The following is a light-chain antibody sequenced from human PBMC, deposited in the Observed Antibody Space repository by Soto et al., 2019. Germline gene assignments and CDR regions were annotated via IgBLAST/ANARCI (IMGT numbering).Light chain of an antibody. CDR2: DVS. J-gene: IGLJ2*01. Sequence: QSALTQPASVSGSPGQSITISCTGTNSDVGGYNYVSWYQQHPGKAPKLMIYDVSNRPSGVSNRFSGSKSGNTASLTISGLQAEDEADYYCGSYTSSSPLVFGGGTKLTVL. V-gene: IGLV2-14*01. CDR1: NSDVGGYNY. CDR3: GSYTSSSPLV.